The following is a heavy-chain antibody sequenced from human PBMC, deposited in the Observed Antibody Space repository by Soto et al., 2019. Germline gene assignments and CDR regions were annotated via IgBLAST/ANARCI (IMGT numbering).Heavy chain of an antibody. CDR1: GGSISSSNW. CDR2: IYHSGST. J-gene: IGHJ5*02. Sequence: SETLSLTCAVSGGSISSSNWWSWVRQPPGKGLEWIGEIYHSGSTNYNPSLKSRVIISVDKSKNQFSLKLSSVTAADTAVYYCARGGSSGSFDPWGQGTLVTVSS. CDR3: ARGGSSGSFDP. D-gene: IGHD3-22*01. V-gene: IGHV4-4*02.